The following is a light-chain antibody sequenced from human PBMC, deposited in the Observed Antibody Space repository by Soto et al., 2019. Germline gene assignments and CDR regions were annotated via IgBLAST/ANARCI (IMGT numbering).Light chain of an antibody. CDR2: NNN. J-gene: IGLJ1*01. V-gene: IGLV1-44*01. CDR3: AAWDDSLIGYV. CDR1: SSNIGSNT. Sequence: QSFLTQPPSTSGTPGQRVTISCAGSSSNIGSNTVSWCQQLPGTAPKPLIYNNNQRPSGVPDRFSGSKSGTSASLAISGLQSEDEADYYCAAWDDSLIGYVFGTGTKVTV.